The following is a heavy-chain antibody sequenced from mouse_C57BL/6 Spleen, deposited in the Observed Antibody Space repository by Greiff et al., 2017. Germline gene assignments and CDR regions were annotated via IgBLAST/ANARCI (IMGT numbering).Heavy chain of an antibody. CDR3: ARVTTVVVYFDY. D-gene: IGHD1-1*01. CDR1: GFTFSSYA. CDR2: ISDGGSYT. V-gene: IGHV5-4*03. Sequence: EVKLQESGGGLVKPGGSLKLSCAASGFTFSSYAMSWVRQTPEKRLEWVATISDGGSYTYYPDNVKGRFTISRDNAKNNLYLQMSHLKSEDTAMYYCARVTTVVVYFDYWGQGTTLTVSS. J-gene: IGHJ2*01.